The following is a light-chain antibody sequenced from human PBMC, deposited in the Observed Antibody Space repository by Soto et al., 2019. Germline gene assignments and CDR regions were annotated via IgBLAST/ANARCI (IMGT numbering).Light chain of an antibody. Sequence: DTPMTQSPSSLSATVGDRVTIPCRASQSISSNLNWYQQKPGKAPKLLIYAASTLQSGVPSRFSGSKSGTDFTLTISSLQPEDFATYYCQQSYSSPITFGQGTLLEI. CDR1: QSISSN. CDR2: AAS. J-gene: IGKJ5*01. CDR3: QQSYSSPIT. V-gene: IGKV1-39*01.